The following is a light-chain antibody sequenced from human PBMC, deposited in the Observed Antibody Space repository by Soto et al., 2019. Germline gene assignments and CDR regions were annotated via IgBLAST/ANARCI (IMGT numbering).Light chain of an antibody. CDR1: QSISSW. Sequence: DIQMTQSPSTLSVSVGARVTIPCRASQSISSWFAWYQQKPGKAPKLLIYDASSLESGVPSRFSGSGSGTEFTLTISSLQPDDFATYDCQQYNSYSYTFGQGTKLEIK. J-gene: IGKJ2*01. V-gene: IGKV1-5*01. CDR2: DAS. CDR3: QQYNSYSYT.